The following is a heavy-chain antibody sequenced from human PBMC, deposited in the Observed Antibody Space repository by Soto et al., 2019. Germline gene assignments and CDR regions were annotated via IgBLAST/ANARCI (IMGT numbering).Heavy chain of an antibody. Sequence: SETLSLTCTVSGGSISSSSYYWGWIRQPPGKGLEWIGSIYYSGSTYYNPSLMSRVTISADTSKNQFSLKVNSVTVADTAVYYCARRSHTNWPAYWGHGTQVTVSS. V-gene: IGHV4-39*01. D-gene: IGHD2-15*01. CDR2: IYYSGST. CDR1: GGSISSSSYY. J-gene: IGHJ5*01. CDR3: ARRSHTNWPAY.